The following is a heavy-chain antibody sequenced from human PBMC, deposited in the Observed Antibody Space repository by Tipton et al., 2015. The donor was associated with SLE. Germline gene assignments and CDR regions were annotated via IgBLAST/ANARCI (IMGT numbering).Heavy chain of an antibody. D-gene: IGHD3-10*01. CDR2: IDYSGTT. J-gene: IGHJ6*02. CDR3: ARRGVAAMDV. Sequence: TLSLTCTVSGGSISSSSFYWGWIRQPPGKGLEWIASIDYSGTTYYTPSLKSRVTISVDTSRNQFSLKLSSVTAADTAVYYCARRGVAAMDVWGQGTTVTVSS. CDR1: GGSISSSSFY. V-gene: IGHV4-39*01.